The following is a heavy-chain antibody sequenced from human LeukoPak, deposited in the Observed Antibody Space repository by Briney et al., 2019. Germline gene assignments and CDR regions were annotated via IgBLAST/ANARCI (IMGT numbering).Heavy chain of an antibody. D-gene: IGHD3-9*01. V-gene: IGHV3-21*01. CDR2: ISSSSSYV. J-gene: IGHJ3*02. Sequence: PGGSLRLSCAASGFTFSSYAMSWVRQAPGKGLEWVSSISSSSSYVYYADSVKGRFTISRDNAKNSLYLQMNSLRAEDTAVYYCATRYDILTGYYNDAFDIWGQGTMVTVSS. CDR3: ATRYDILTGYYNDAFDI. CDR1: GFTFSSYA.